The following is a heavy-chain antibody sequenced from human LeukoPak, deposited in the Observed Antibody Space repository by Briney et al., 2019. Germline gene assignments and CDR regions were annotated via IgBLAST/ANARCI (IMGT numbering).Heavy chain of an antibody. J-gene: IGHJ5*02. V-gene: IGHV1-3*01. Sequence: ASVKVSCKASGYTFTSYAMHWVRQAPGQRLEWMGWLNAGNGNTKYSQKFQGRVTITRDTSASTAYMKLSSLRSEDTAVYYCARDTYSSGWENWFDPWGQGTLVTVSS. CDR2: LNAGNGNT. CDR3: ARDTYSSGWENWFDP. D-gene: IGHD6-19*01. CDR1: GYTFTSYA.